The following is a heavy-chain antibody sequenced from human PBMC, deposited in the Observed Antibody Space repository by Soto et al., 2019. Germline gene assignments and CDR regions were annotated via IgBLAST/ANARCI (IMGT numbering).Heavy chain of an antibody. D-gene: IGHD3-22*01. CDR2: IYHSGST. J-gene: IGHJ4*02. Sequence: SETLSLTCAVSGGSISSSNWWSWVRQPPGKGLEWIGEIYHSGSTNYNPSLKSRVTISVDKSKNQFSLKLSSVTAADTAVYYCARDGENYYDSSGSPPSHWGQGTLVTVSS. CDR3: ARDGENYYDSSGSPPSH. CDR1: GGSISSSNW. V-gene: IGHV4-4*02.